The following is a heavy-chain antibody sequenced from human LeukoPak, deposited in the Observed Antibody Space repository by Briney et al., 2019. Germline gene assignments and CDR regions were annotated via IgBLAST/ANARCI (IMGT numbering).Heavy chain of an antibody. J-gene: IGHJ4*02. Sequence: GASVKVSCKAYGYTFTSYGISWVRQAPGQGLEWMGWISAYDGNKNYAQKLQGRVTMTTATSTSTAYMELRSLRSDDTAVYYCARDPGAYSSSWYGVMGYWGQGTLVTVSS. CDR2: ISAYDGNK. V-gene: IGHV1-18*01. CDR1: GYTFTSYG. CDR3: ARDPGAYSSSWYGVMGY. D-gene: IGHD6-13*01.